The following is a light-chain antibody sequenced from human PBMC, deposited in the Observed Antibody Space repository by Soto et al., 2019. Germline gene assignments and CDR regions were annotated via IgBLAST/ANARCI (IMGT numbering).Light chain of an antibody. CDR1: QSVSSY. CDR2: DAS. V-gene: IGKV3-11*01. CDR3: QQRSNWPIT. J-gene: IGKJ5*01. Sequence: IVLTQSPATLSLSAGERATLSCRASQSVSSYVAWYQQKPGQAPRLLIYDASNRATGIPARVSGSGSGTDFTLTISSLEPEDFEVYYCQQRSNWPITFGQGTRLEIK.